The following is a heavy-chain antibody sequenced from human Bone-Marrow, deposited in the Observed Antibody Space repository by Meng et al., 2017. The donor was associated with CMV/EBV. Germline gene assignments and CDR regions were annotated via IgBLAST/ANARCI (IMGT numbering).Heavy chain of an antibody. CDR3: AGDLVGVPTRLDY. CDR1: GYTFTNYG. Sequence: KASGYTFTNYGISWVRQAPGQGLEWMGWITVYSGNTNYVQKLQGRVTMTTDTSANIAYMELRSLTSDDTAVYYCAGDLVGVPTRLDYWGQGSLVTVSS. J-gene: IGHJ4*02. V-gene: IGHV1-18*01. D-gene: IGHD1-26*01. CDR2: ITVYSGNT.